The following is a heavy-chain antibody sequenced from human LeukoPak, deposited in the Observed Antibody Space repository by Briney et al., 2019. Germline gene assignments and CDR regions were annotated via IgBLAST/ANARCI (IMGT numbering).Heavy chain of an antibody. D-gene: IGHD2-8*02. CDR1: GGPMSSRGYY. V-gene: IGHV4-39*01. CDR2: NYYNEST. CDR3: ARGYSTGTPFFDY. Sequence: SETLSLTCTVSGGPMSSRGYYWGWIRQSPGKGLEWIGSNYYNESTYYNPSFKSRVTIHVDMSENQFSLRLNSVTAADTAVYYCARGYSTGTPFFDYWGQGILVTVSS. J-gene: IGHJ4*02.